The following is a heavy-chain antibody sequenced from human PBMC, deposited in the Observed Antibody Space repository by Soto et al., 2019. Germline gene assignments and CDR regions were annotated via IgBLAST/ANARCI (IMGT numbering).Heavy chain of an antibody. CDR1: GFTFSSYA. J-gene: IGHJ4*02. CDR3: ARDRLDFSAAGKGSHDFDY. D-gene: IGHD6-13*01. Sequence: PGGSLRLSCAASGFTFSSYAMSWVRQAPGKGLEWVSAISGSGGSTYYADSVKGRFTISRDNSKNTLYLQMNSLRAEDTAVYYCARDRLDFSAAGKGSHDFDYRGQGTPVTVSS. V-gene: IGHV3-23*01. CDR2: ISGSGGST.